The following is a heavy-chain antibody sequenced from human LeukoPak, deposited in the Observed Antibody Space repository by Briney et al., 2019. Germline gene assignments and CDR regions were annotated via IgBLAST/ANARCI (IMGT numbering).Heavy chain of an antibody. CDR2: IYSGGDT. D-gene: IGHD6-19*01. CDR3: ARMKWLVPPYALDF. Sequence: GGSLRLSCAASGFIVSSHYMSWVRQAPGKGLEWVSVIYSGGDTYYADSVKGRFTISRDNSKNTLDLQMNSLRADDTAVYYCARMKWLVPPYALDFWGQGTMVAVSS. V-gene: IGHV3-53*01. CDR1: GFIVSSHY. J-gene: IGHJ3*01.